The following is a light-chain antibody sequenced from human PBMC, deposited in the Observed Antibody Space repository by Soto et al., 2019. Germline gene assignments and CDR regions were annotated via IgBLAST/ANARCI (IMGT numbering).Light chain of an antibody. V-gene: IGLV1-40*01. CDR1: GAGYD. CDR3: QSYDSSLSGWV. J-gene: IGLJ3*02. Sequence: QSVLTQPPSVSGAPGQRATISCIGAGYDVHWYHQLPGTAPKVLIYGNNNRPSGVPDRFSGSKSGTSASLAITGLQAEDEADYYCQSYDSSLSGWVFGGGTKLTVL. CDR2: GNN.